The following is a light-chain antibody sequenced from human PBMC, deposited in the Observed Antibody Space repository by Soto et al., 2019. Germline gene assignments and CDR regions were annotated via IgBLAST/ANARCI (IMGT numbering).Light chain of an antibody. CDR3: CSYASSTTFVV. CDR2: EVR. V-gene: IGLV2-8*01. Sequence: QSVLTQPPSASGSPGQSVTISCTGTSSDVGGYNYVSWYQQHPGKAPKLIIYEVRERPSGVPDRFSGSKSGNTASLTVSGLQAEDEADYSCCSYASSTTFVVFGGGTKLTVL. J-gene: IGLJ2*01. CDR1: SSDVGGYNY.